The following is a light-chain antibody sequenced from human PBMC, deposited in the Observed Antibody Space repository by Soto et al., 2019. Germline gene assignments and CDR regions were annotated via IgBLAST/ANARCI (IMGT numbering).Light chain of an antibody. V-gene: IGLV2-14*01. CDR3: SSYTITSTYV. CDR2: EVS. Sequence: QSVLTQPASVSGSPGQSITISCTGTSSDVGGYNYVSWYQQHPGKAPKLMIYEVSDRPSGVSNRFSGSKSGNTASLTISGLQAEDEADYYCSSYTITSTYVFGNRTKVTV. J-gene: IGLJ1*01. CDR1: SSDVGGYNY.